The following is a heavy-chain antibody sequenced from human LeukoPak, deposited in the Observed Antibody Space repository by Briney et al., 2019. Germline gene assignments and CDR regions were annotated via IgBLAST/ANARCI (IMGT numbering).Heavy chain of an antibody. CDR3: AKDRGYCSSTSCYTRYYFDY. J-gene: IGHJ4*02. V-gene: IGHV3-43*01. CDR1: GFTFDDYT. CDR2: ISWDGGST. D-gene: IGHD2-2*02. Sequence: PGGSLRLSCAASGFTFDDYTMHWVRQAPGKGLEWVSLISWDGGSTYYADSVKGRFTISRDNSKSSLYLQMNSLRTEDTALYYCAKDRGYCSSTSCYTRYYFDYWGQGTLVTVSS.